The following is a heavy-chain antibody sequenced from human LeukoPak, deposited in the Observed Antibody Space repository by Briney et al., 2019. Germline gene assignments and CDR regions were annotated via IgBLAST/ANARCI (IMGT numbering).Heavy chain of an antibody. CDR3: AKGLISAYYFDY. V-gene: IGHV3-23*01. J-gene: IGHJ4*02. Sequence: PGGSLRLSCAASGFTVSNTYMSWVRQAPGKGLEWVSSISDSGGRTYYADSVKGRLTISRDNSKNTLYLQMNSLRAEDTAVYYCAKGLISAYYFDYWGQGTLVTVSS. CDR2: ISDSGGRT. CDR1: GFTVSNTY. D-gene: IGHD3-22*01.